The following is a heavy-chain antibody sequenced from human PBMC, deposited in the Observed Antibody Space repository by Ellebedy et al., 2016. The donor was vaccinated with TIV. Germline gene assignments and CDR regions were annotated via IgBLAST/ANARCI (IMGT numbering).Heavy chain of an antibody. Sequence: GESLKISCAASGFTFSSHAMSWLRHAPGKGLDWVSSITERGGNTYYADSVKGRFIISRDNAKNSLYLRMNSRRVEDTAVYYCARGGMDVWGQGTTVTVSS. D-gene: IGHD3-16*01. V-gene: IGHV3-23*01. CDR3: ARGGMDV. J-gene: IGHJ6*02. CDR2: ITERGGNT. CDR1: GFTFSSHA.